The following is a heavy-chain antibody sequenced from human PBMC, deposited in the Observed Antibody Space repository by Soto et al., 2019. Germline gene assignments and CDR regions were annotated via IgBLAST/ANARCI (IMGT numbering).Heavy chain of an antibody. V-gene: IGHV4-59*01. CDR2: IYYSGST. Sequence: SETLSLTCTVSGGSISSYYWSWIRQPPGKGLEWIGYIYYSGSTNYNPSLKSRVTISVDTSKNQFSLKLSSVTAADTAVYYCASGPHYDYIWGSYRWNNWFDPWGQGTLVTVSS. CDR1: GGSISSYY. CDR3: ASGPHYDYIWGSYRWNNWFDP. J-gene: IGHJ5*02. D-gene: IGHD3-16*02.